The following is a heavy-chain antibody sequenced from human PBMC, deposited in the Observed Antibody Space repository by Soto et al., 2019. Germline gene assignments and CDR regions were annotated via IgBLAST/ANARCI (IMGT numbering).Heavy chain of an antibody. CDR3: ARKVSLIRGAAHINNWFDP. CDR2: INHSGSP. Sequence: PSETLSLTCAVYGGSFSGYFWSWIRQPPGKGLEWIGEINHSGSPNYNPSLKSRVTISVDTSKNQFSLKLNSVTAADTAVYYCARKVSLIRGAAHINNWFDPWGQGTLVTVSS. D-gene: IGHD3-10*01. CDR1: GGSFSGYF. V-gene: IGHV4-34*01. J-gene: IGHJ5*02.